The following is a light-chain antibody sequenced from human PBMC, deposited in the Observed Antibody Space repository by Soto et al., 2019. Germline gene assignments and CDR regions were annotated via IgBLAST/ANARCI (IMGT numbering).Light chain of an antibody. Sequence: QLVLTQPPSVSEAPRQRVTISCSGSSSNIGNNAVNWYQQLPGKAPKLLIYYDDLLPSGVSDRFSGSKSGTSASLAISGLQSEDEADYYCGAWDDSLNGVVFGGGTKVTVL. CDR3: GAWDDSLNGVV. CDR1: SSNIGNNA. CDR2: YDD. V-gene: IGLV1-36*01. J-gene: IGLJ2*01.